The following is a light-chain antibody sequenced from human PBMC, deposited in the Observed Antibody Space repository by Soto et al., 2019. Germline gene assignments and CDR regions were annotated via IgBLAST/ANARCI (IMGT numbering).Light chain of an antibody. J-gene: IGKJ2*01. CDR3: QQYNNWPSMYT. V-gene: IGKV3-15*01. CDR2: GAS. Sequence: EIVMTQSPATLSVSPGERATLSCRASQSVSSNLAWYQQKPGQAPRLLLYGASTRASGIPARFSGSWSGIEFTLTISSLQSEDFAVYYCQQYNNWPSMYTFGQGTKLDIK. CDR1: QSVSSN.